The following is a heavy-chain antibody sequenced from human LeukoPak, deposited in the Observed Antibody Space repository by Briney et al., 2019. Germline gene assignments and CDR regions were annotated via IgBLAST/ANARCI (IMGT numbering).Heavy chain of an antibody. V-gene: IGHV1-46*01. Sequence: ASVTASCKASGYTFTNYYIHWVRQPPGQGREWMGMINPSGGSTTYAQKLQGRVTMTRDTSTSTVYMELSSLRSEDTAVYYCARGGISPRGNFDYWGQGTLVTVSS. J-gene: IGHJ4*02. CDR1: GYTFTNYY. D-gene: IGHD6-13*01. CDR3: ARGGISPRGNFDY. CDR2: INPSGGST.